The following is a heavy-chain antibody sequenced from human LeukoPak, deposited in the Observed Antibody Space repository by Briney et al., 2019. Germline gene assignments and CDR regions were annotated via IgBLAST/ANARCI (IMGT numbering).Heavy chain of an antibody. V-gene: IGHV3-7*01. CDR1: GFTFSSYW. D-gene: IGHD3-3*01. Sequence: PGGSLRLSCAASGFTFSSYWMSWVRQAPGKGLERVANIKQDGSEKYYVDSVKGRFTISRDNAKNSLYLQMNSLRAEDTAVYYCARDSEGLLRGAYFDYWGQGTLVTVSS. J-gene: IGHJ4*02. CDR3: ARDSEGLLRGAYFDY. CDR2: IKQDGSEK.